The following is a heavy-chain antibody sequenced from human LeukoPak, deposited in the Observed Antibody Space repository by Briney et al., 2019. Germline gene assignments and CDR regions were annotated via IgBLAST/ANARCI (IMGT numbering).Heavy chain of an antibody. CDR1: GFTFSSYA. CDR2: ISYDGSNK. CDR3: ARPQFYSYDYHNWFDP. J-gene: IGHJ5*02. D-gene: IGHD3-22*01. Sequence: GGSLRLSCAASGFTFSSYAMHWVRQAPGKGLEWVALISYDGSNKYYADSVKGRFTISRDNSKNTLYLQMNSLRAEDTAVYYCARPQFYSYDYHNWFDPWGQGTLVTVSS. V-gene: IGHV3-30-3*01.